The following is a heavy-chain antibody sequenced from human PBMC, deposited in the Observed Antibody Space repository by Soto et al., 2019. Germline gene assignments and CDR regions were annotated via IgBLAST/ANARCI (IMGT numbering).Heavy chain of an antibody. Sequence: QVQLVQSAAGVKKPGASVKVSCKASGYTLTNYAISWVRQAPGQGHEWMGWINTYNGNSNYAQKFQGRVTMTTGTSTNTAYMELRSLTSDDTAVYYCARDCTGGSCFCIYWGQGTLVTVSS. D-gene: IGHD2-15*01. V-gene: IGHV1-18*01. CDR2: INTYNGNS. J-gene: IGHJ4*02. CDR1: GYTLTNYA. CDR3: ARDCTGGSCFCIY.